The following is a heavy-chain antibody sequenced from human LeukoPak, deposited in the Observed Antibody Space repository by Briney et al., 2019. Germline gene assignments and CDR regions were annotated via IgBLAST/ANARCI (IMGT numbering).Heavy chain of an antibody. V-gene: IGHV3-33*01. CDR3: ARDWAPYSSSSGYNWFDP. J-gene: IGHJ5*02. CDR2: IWYDGSNK. CDR1: GFTFRSYG. D-gene: IGHD6-6*01. Sequence: GRSLRLSCAASGFTFRSYGMHWVRQAPGKGLEWVAVIWYDGSNKYYADSVKGRFTISRDNSKNTLYLQMNSLRAEDTAVYYCARDWAPYSSSSGYNWFDPWGQGTLVTVSS.